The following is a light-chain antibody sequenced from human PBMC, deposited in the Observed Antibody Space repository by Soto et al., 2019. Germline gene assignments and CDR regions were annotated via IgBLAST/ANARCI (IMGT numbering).Light chain of an antibody. Sequence: QSVLTQPRSVSGSPGQSVTISCTGTSSDVGGYNYVSWYQQHPGKAPKLVIYDANKRPSGVPDRFSGSKSGNTASLTVSGLQAEDEADYSCCSYAGSYTQWVFGGGTKLTVL. V-gene: IGLV2-11*01. CDR2: DAN. CDR3: CSYAGSYTQWV. J-gene: IGLJ3*02. CDR1: SSDVGGYNY.